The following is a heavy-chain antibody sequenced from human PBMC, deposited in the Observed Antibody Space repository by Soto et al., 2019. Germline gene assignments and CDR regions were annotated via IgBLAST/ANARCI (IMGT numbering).Heavy chain of an antibody. V-gene: IGHV4-31*03. CDR2: IYYSGST. CDR3: ARTGERWILGYYFDY. CDR1: GGSISSGGYY. D-gene: IGHD2-2*03. Sequence: QVQLQESGPGLVKPSQTLSLTCTVSGGSISSGGYYWSWIRQHPGKGMEWIGYIYYSGSTYYNQSLKSRVTISVDTSKNQFSLQLSSVTAADTAVYYCARTGERWILGYYFDYWGQGTLVTVSS. J-gene: IGHJ4*02.